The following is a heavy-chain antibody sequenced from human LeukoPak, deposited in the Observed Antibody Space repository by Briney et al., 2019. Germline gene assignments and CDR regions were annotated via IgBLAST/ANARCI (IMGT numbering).Heavy chain of an antibody. CDR2: IRAEGDPT. CDR1: GFNFNIYS. V-gene: IGHV3-23*01. D-gene: IGHD3-22*01. Sequence: GGSLRLSCRASGFNFNIYSMNWVRQAPGKGLEWVSVIRAEGDPTHYADSVKGRFTISRDNSKNTLYLQMNSLRAEDTALYYCAKDGLYYDGSEHVYYFDSWGQGTLVTVSS. J-gene: IGHJ4*02. CDR3: AKDGLYYDGSEHVYYFDS.